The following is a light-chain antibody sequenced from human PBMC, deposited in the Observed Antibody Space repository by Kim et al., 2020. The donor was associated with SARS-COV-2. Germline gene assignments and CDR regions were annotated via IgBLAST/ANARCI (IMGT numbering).Light chain of an antibody. CDR1: NSHIANHG. Sequence: LTGTLTCTANNSHIANHGASCLQQHQGRPPTLLSYTTDRRPSAISQRFSASRSGNATSLTITGLQPEDEADYYCSAWDSSLNAWVFGGGTQLTVL. J-gene: IGLJ3*02. CDR2: TTD. CDR3: SAWDSSLNAWV. V-gene: IGLV10-54*01.